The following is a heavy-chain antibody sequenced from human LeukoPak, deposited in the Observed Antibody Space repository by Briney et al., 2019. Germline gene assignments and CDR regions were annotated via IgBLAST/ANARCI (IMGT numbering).Heavy chain of an antibody. CDR3: ARELGLPYYYGSGSVFDP. CDR1: GFTFSSYS. Sequence: GGSLRLSCAASGFTFSSYSMNWVRQAPGKGLEWVSSISSSSSYIYYADSVKGRFTISRDNAKNSLYLQMNSLRAEDTAVYYCARELGLPYYYGSGSVFDPWGQETLVTVSS. V-gene: IGHV3-21*01. CDR2: ISSSSSYI. D-gene: IGHD3-10*01. J-gene: IGHJ5*02.